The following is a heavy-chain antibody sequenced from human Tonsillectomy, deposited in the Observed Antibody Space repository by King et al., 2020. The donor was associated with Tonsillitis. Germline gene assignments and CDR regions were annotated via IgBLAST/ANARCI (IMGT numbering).Heavy chain of an antibody. Sequence: CAAFGFTFSNYWMHWVRQAPGKGLVWVSRINSDGSSTNYADSVKGRFTISRDNAKNTLYLQMNSLRAEDTAVYYCARHPIEAAGTEETWGQGTLVTVSS. CDR1: GFTFSNYW. CDR2: INSDGSST. D-gene: IGHD6-13*01. V-gene: IGHV3-74*01. J-gene: IGHJ5*02. CDR3: ARHPIEAAGTEET.